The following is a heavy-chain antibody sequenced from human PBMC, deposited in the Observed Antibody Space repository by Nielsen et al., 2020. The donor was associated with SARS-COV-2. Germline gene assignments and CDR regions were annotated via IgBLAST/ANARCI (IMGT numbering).Heavy chain of an antibody. D-gene: IGHD6-6*01. Sequence: GESLKISCAASGFTFSSYGMHWVRQAPGKGLEWVAVISYDGSNKYYADSVKGRFTISRDNSKNTLYLQMNSLRAEDTAVYYCAKDFSVSSDHDYWGQGTLVTVSS. CDR1: GFTFSSYG. CDR2: ISYDGSNK. CDR3: AKDFSVSSDHDY. V-gene: IGHV3-30*18. J-gene: IGHJ4*02.